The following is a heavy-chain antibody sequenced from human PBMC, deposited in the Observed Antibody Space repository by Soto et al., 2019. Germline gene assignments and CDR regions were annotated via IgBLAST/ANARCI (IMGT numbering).Heavy chain of an antibody. CDR1: GFTFTSAA. CDR2: IVVGSGNT. D-gene: IGHD3-22*01. Sequence: SVKVSCKASGFTFTSAAVQWVRQARGQRLEWIGWIVVGSGNTNYAQKFQERVTITRDMSTSTLHLQMNSLRAEDTAVYYCAREAPDSSGYYNIDYWGQGTLVTVSS. J-gene: IGHJ4*02. V-gene: IGHV1-58*01. CDR3: AREAPDSSGYYNIDY.